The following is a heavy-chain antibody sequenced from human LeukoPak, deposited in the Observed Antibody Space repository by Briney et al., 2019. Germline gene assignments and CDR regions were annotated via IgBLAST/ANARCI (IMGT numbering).Heavy chain of an antibody. D-gene: IGHD3-22*01. CDR3: ARGPRNYYDSSGYFDP. Sequence: GESLKISCKGSGYSFTSYWIGWVRQMPGKGLEWMGIIYPGDSDTRYSPSFQGQVTISADKSISTAYLQWSSLKASDTAMYYCARGPRNYYDSSGYFDPWGQGTLVTVSS. CDR1: GYSFTSYW. CDR2: IYPGDSDT. V-gene: IGHV5-51*01. J-gene: IGHJ5*02.